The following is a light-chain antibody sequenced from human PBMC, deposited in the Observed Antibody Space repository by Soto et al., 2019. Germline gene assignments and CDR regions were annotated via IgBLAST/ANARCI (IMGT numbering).Light chain of an antibody. CDR2: SNN. CDR3: AAWDDSLNGHVV. V-gene: IGLV1-44*01. J-gene: IGLJ2*01. CDR1: SSNIGSNT. Sequence: QAVVTQPPSASGTPGQRVTISCSGSSSNIGSNTVNWYQQLPGTAPKLLIYSNNQRPSGVPDRFSGSKSGTSASLAISGLQSEDEADYYWAAWDDSLNGHVVFGGWTKLTVL.